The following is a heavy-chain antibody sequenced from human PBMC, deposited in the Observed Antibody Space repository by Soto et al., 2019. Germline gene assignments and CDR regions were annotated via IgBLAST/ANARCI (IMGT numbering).Heavy chain of an antibody. J-gene: IGHJ4*02. V-gene: IGHV3-30*18. D-gene: IGHD5-12*01. CDR2: ISYDGSNK. CDR1: GFTFSSYG. Sequence: GGSLRLSCAASGFTFSSYGMHWVRQAPGKGLEWVAVISYDGSNKYYADSVKGRFTISRDNSKNTLYLQMNSLRAEDTAVYYCAKDTELWDGHDLGYWGQGTLVTVSS. CDR3: AKDTELWDGHDLGY.